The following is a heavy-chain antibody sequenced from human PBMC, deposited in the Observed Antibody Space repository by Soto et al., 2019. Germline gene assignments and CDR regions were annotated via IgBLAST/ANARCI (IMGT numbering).Heavy chain of an antibody. D-gene: IGHD2-15*01. Sequence: QVQLQESGPGLVKPSETLSLTCTVSGGSISSYYWSWIRQPPGKGLELIGYIYYSGSTNYNPSLTSRVTMSVDTSKNQFSLRLSSVTAADTAVYYCARRSRYCSGGNCFPGAFDIWGQGTMVTVSS. CDR1: GGSISSYY. J-gene: IGHJ3*02. CDR2: IYYSGST. V-gene: IGHV4-59*08. CDR3: ARRSRYCSGGNCFPGAFDI.